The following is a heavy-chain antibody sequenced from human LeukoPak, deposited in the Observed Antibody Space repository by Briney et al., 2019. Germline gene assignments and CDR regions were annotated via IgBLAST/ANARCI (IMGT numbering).Heavy chain of an antibody. D-gene: IGHD6-13*01. CDR2: IYPGDSDT. V-gene: IGHV5-51*01. Sequence: GESLKISCKGSGYSFTSYWLGWVRQMPGKGLEWMGIIYPGDSDTIYSPSFQGQVTISADKSISTAYLQWSSLKASDTAMYYCARRYGYRSSFWGTTYLDYWGQGTLVTVSS. CDR1: GYSFTSYW. CDR3: ARRYGYRSSFWGTTYLDY. J-gene: IGHJ4*02.